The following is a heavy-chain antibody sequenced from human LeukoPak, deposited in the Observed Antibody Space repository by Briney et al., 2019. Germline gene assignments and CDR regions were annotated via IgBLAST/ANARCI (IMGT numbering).Heavy chain of an antibody. CDR1: GFTFSSYA. CDR2: ITSSGTYI. Sequence: PGGSLRLSCAASGFTFSSYAMGWVRQAPGRALEWVSSITSSGTYIFYADSVKGRFTISRDNAKNSLYLQMNSLGPEDTAVYYCARDPYSGNYGNYYYYYMDVWGKGTTVTISS. V-gene: IGHV3-21*01. D-gene: IGHD1-26*01. CDR3: ARDPYSGNYGNYYYYYMDV. J-gene: IGHJ6*03.